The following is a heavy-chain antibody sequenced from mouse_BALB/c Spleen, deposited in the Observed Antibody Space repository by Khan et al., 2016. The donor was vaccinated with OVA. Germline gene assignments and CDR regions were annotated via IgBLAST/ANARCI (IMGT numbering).Heavy chain of an antibody. CDR2: INTYTGEP. CDR3: ARPPYFSYVMGY. Sequence: QVQLKQSGPELKKPGETVKISCKASGYTFTNYGMNWVKQAPGKGLKWMGWINTYTGEPTYADDFKGRFAFSLDTSANTAYLQINNLKNEDTATXFCARPPYFSYVMGYWGQGTSVTVSA. D-gene: IGHD2-10*01. V-gene: IGHV9-3-1*01. J-gene: IGHJ4*01. CDR1: GYTFTNYG.